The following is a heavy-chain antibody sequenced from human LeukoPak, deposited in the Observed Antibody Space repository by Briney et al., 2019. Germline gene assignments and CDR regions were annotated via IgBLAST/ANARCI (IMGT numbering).Heavy chain of an antibody. V-gene: IGHV4-61*02. CDR1: GGSISSGSYY. CDR2: IYTSGST. J-gene: IGHJ4*02. Sequence: PSETLSLTCTVSGGSISSGSYYWGWIRQPAGKGLEGIGRIYTSGSTNYNPSLKSRVTISVDTSKNQFSLKLSSVTAADRPVYYCAGTMVVAATPSYYFDYWGQGTLVTVSS. CDR3: AGTMVVAATPSYYFDY. D-gene: IGHD2-15*01.